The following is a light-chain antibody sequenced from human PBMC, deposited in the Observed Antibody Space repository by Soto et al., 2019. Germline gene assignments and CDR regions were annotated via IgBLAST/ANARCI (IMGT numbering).Light chain of an antibody. V-gene: IGKV1-39*01. Sequence: DIQMTQSPSSLSASVGDRITITCRASQSINRYLNWYQQKLGEAPRLLIYNAFTLQSGVPSRFSGGGSGTDFTLTISSLQRDDFATYHCQHSSSFPLTFGGGTKLEIK. J-gene: IGKJ4*01. CDR2: NAF. CDR1: QSINRY. CDR3: QHSSSFPLT.